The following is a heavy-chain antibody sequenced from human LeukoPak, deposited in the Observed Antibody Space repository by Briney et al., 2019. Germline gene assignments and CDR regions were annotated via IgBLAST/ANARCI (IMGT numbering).Heavy chain of an antibody. J-gene: IGHJ4*02. CDR3: ARDWLGGGSCYYFDH. D-gene: IGHD2-15*01. CDR1: RFTFTDYS. Sequence: PGRSLRLSCAASRFTFTDYSMNWVRQPPGKGLEWVALIWYDGGGKYYADSVKGRFTISRDNSKKTLYLQKNSLRAEDTAVYYCARDWLGGGSCYYFDHWGQGTLVTVSS. V-gene: IGHV3-33*01. CDR2: IWYDGGGK.